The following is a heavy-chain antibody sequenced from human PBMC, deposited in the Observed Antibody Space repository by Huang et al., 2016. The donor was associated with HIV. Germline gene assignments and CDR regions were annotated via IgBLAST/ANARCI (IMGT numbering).Heavy chain of an antibody. D-gene: IGHD1-26*01. J-gene: IGHJ4*02. V-gene: IGHV5-51*03. CDR3: GRRTRGRGLDY. CDR2: SCPGDSDT. Sequence: EVQLVQSGADVKKPGESLKISCRGFGYNFASYGIAWVRQGPGKGREWMGISCPGDSDTTSSPSFQGHVTVSVEKSISTAYLRWSSLRASDSAMYYCGRRTRGRGLDYWGQGTLVTVSS. CDR1: GYNFASYG.